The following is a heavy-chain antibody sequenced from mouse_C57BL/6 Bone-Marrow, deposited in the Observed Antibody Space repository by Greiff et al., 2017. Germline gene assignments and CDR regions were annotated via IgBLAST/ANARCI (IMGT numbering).Heavy chain of an antibody. Sequence: EVQRVESGGGLVQPKGSLKLSCAASGFSFNTYAMNWVRQAPGKGLEWVARIRSNSNNYATYYADSVKDRFTISRDDSESMLYLQMNNMKTEDTAMYYCVRHQKESYYDYDDYDDMDDWGQGTSVTVSS. CDR3: VRHQKESYYDYDDYDDMDD. D-gene: IGHD2-4*01. CDR2: IRSNSNNYAT. CDR1: GFSFNTYA. V-gene: IGHV10-1*01. J-gene: IGHJ4*01.